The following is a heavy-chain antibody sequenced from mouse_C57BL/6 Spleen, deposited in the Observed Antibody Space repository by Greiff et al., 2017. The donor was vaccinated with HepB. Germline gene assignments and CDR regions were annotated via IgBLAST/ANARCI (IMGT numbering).Heavy chain of an antibody. CDR3: AKADYDVLFAY. Sequence: VQLKESGGGLVKPGGSLKLSCAASGFTFSDYGMHWVRQAPEKGLEWVAYISSGSSTIYYADTVKGRFTISRDNAKNTLFLQMTSLRSEDTAMYYCAKADYDVLFAYWGQGTLVTVSA. V-gene: IGHV5-17*01. CDR2: ISSGSSTI. CDR1: GFTFSDYG. J-gene: IGHJ3*01. D-gene: IGHD2-4*01.